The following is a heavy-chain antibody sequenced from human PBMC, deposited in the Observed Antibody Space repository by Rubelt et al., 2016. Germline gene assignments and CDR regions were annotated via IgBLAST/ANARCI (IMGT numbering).Heavy chain of an antibody. Sequence: QVQLQESGPGLVKPSQTLSLTCTVSGGSISSGGYYWSWIRQHPGKGLEWIGYIYYSGSTYYNPSLKCRVTRSVDKSKNQFSLKLSSVTAADTAVYYCAGVSGSYYKECVDWGQGTLVTVSS. CDR2: IYYSGST. D-gene: IGHD1-26*01. V-gene: IGHV4-31*09. J-gene: IGHJ4*02. CDR1: GGSISSGGYY. CDR3: AGVSGSYYKECVD.